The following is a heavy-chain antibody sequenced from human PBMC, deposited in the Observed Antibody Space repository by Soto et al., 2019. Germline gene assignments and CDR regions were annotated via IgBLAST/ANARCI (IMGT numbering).Heavy chain of an antibody. Sequence: SVKVSCKASGGTFSSYAITWMRQAPGQGLEWMGGIIPRSATSNYAQKFQGRVTITADESTNTAYMERSGLRSEDTPVYYCARGGLVLVPTTVNSDYYKYAMDVWGQGTTVTVSS. CDR1: GGTFSSYA. CDR2: IIPRSATS. V-gene: IGHV1-69*13. D-gene: IGHD2-2*01. CDR3: ARGGLVLVPTTVNSDYYKYAMDV. J-gene: IGHJ6*02.